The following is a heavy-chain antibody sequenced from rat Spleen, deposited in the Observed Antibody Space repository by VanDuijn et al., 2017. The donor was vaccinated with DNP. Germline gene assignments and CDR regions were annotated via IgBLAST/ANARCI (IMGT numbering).Heavy chain of an antibody. J-gene: IGHJ2*01. CDR2: IQSGGST. CDR3: ASYTNFDY. D-gene: IGHD1-10*01. Sequence: QVQLKESGPGLVQPSQTLSLTCTVSGFSLTSYHVHWVRQPPGKGLEWMGRIQSGGSTDYNSALKSRLSISRETSKSQVFLKMNSVQTEDTAMYFCASYTNFDYWGQGVMVTVSS. CDR1: GFSLTSYH. V-gene: IGHV2-27*01.